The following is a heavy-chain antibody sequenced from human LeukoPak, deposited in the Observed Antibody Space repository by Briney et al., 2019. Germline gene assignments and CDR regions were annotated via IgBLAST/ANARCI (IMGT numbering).Heavy chain of an antibody. D-gene: IGHD6-25*01. J-gene: IGHJ3*02. V-gene: IGHV4-59*01. CDR2: IYYSGST. CDR1: GGSINSYY. Sequence: SETLSLTCTVSGGSINSYYWSWIRQPPGKGLEWIGYIYYSGSTNYNPSLKSRVTMSVDTSKKQFSLKLSSVTAADTAVYYCARSAIDAFDIWGQGTMVTVSS. CDR3: ARSAIDAFDI.